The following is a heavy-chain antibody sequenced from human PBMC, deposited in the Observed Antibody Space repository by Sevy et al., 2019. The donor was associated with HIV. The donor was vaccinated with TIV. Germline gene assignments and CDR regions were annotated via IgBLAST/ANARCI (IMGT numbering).Heavy chain of an antibody. CDR2: IKQDGSEK. J-gene: IGHJ6*02. Sequence: GGCLRLSCAASGFTFSSYWMSWVRQAPGKGLEWVANIKQDGSEKYYVDSVKGRFTISRDNAKNSLYLQMNSLRAEDMAMYYCARVTAARLYHYYYGMDVWGQGTPVTVSS. CDR3: ARVTAARLYHYYYGMDV. V-gene: IGHV3-7*01. D-gene: IGHD6-6*01. CDR1: GFTFSSYW.